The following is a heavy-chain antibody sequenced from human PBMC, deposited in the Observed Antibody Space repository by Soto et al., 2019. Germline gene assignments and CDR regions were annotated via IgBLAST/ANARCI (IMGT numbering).Heavy chain of an antibody. J-gene: IGHJ6*02. D-gene: IGHD2-8*01. CDR2: ISGYNGDT. V-gene: IGHV1-18*01. Sequence: QGQLVQSGPEVKKPGASVKVSCKTSGYTFSRYGISWVRQAPGQGLEWMGWISGYNGDTNDAQKAHGRVTMTLDTPTYTAYMELRSLTSDATAIYYCAKNGHPPYYYYGMDVWGQGTTVTVSS. CDR3: AKNGHPPYYYYGMDV. CDR1: GYTFSRYG.